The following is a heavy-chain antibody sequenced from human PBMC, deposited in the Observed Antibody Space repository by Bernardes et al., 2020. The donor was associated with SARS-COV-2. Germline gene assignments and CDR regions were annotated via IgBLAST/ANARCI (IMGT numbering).Heavy chain of an antibody. CDR2: INPSGGST. Sequence: ASAKVACKASGYTLTSYYMHWVRQTPGQGLEWMGIINPSGGSTSYAQKFQGRVTMTRDTSTSTVYMELSSLRSEDTAVYYCARDQGATISFAPYWGQGTLVTVSS. J-gene: IGHJ4*02. D-gene: IGHD5-12*01. CDR3: ARDQGATISFAPY. CDR1: GYTLTSYY. V-gene: IGHV1-46*01.